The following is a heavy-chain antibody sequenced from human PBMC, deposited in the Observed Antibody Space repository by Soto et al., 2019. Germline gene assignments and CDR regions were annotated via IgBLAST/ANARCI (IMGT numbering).Heavy chain of an antibody. D-gene: IGHD2-15*01. CDR3: ARGKEIADYWNFDL. CDR2: ITPNSGGT. J-gene: IGHJ2*01. V-gene: IGHV1-2*02. Sequence: QAQLVQSGAEVKEPGASVKVSCKASGYSFTNHYIHWVRQAPGQGLEWMGWITPNSGGTKSAQQFQGRGTMTREKSISTAYMELSSLRFDDTAVFYCARGKEIADYWNFDLWGRGTLVTVSS. CDR1: GYSFTNHY.